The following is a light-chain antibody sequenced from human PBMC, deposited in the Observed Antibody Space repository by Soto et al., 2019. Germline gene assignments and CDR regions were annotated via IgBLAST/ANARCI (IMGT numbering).Light chain of an antibody. Sequence: QSALTQPASVSGSPRQSITISCTGTSSDVGISNLVSWYQHHPGKAPKLMIYEGTKRPSGVSNRFSGSKSGNTASLTISGLQAEDEADYYCCPYARSNTVVFGGGTKLTVL. J-gene: IGLJ2*01. V-gene: IGLV2-23*01. CDR3: CPYARSNTVV. CDR2: EGT. CDR1: SSDVGISNL.